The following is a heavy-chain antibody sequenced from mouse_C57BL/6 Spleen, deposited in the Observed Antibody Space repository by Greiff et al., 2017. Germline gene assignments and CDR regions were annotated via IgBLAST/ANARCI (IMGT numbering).Heavy chain of an antibody. CDR3: ARGLYGNYSFDY. V-gene: IGHV7-3*01. CDR2: IRNKANGYTT. D-gene: IGHD2-1*01. J-gene: IGHJ2*01. Sequence: EVKLVESGGGLVQPGGSLSLSCAASGFTFTDYYMSWVRQPPGKALEWLGFIRNKANGYTTEYSASVKGRFTISRDNSQSILYLQMNALRAEDSATYYCARGLYGNYSFDYWGQGTTLTVSS. CDR1: GFTFTDYY.